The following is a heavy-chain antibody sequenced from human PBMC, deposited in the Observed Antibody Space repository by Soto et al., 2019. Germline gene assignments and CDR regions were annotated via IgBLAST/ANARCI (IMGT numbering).Heavy chain of an antibody. CDR2: IYQGGAS. Sequence: HVQLQESGPGLVKPSETPSLTCSVSGGPISDFYWSWIRQPPGKGLEWIGYIYQGGASDYTPSRKSRATSFVDPSKNQFSLKLTSVTAADTAVYYCAGVKRDLLDCWGQGTLVTVSS. D-gene: IGHD3-16*01. CDR3: AGVKRDLLDC. J-gene: IGHJ4*02. V-gene: IGHV4-59*01. CDR1: GGPISDFY.